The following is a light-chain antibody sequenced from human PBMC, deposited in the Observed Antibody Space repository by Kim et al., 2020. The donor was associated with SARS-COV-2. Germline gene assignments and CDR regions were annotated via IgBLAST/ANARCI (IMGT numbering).Light chain of an antibody. CDR1: QSLVCSYGNTF. CDR3: MQDTHWPPT. V-gene: IGKV2-30*01. Sequence: PAYISCRTSQSLVCSYGNTFLTWFHQRPGQSPRRLVYKVSSRDSGVPDRFSGSGSGTDFKLKISRVEAEDVGIYYCMQDTHWPPTFGQGTKVEIK. J-gene: IGKJ1*01. CDR2: KVS.